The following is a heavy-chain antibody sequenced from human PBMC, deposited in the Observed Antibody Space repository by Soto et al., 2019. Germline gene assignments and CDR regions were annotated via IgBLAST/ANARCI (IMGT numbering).Heavy chain of an antibody. Sequence: QVQLVQSGAEVKKPGSSVKVSCKASGGTFSSYAISWVRQAPGQGLEWMGGIIPIFGTANYAQKFQGRVTITADKSPSRAYMELSSLRSEDTAVYYCARGDSSHINRGAFDYWGRGTLVTVSS. V-gene: IGHV1-69*06. CDR3: ARGDSSHINRGAFDY. D-gene: IGHD3-22*01. CDR2: IIPIFGTA. J-gene: IGHJ4*02. CDR1: GGTFSSYA.